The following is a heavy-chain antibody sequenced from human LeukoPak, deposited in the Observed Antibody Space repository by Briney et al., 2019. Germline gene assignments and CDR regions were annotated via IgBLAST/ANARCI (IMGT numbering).Heavy chain of an antibody. V-gene: IGHV3-11*06. CDR2: ISSSSSYT. J-gene: IGHJ4*02. CDR1: GLTFSNYY. Sequence: GGSLRLSCAASGLTFSNYYMSGFGRAQGRGLEGVSYISSSSSYTKYADSVKGRFTISRDNAKTSLYLQMNSLRAEDTAVYYCARDTGGYSYGYPDYWGQGTLVTVSS. D-gene: IGHD5-18*01. CDR3: ARDTGGYSYGYPDY.